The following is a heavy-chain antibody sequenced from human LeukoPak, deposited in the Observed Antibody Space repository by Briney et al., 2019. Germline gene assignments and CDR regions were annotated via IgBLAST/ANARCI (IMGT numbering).Heavy chain of an antibody. CDR2: IYYSGST. J-gene: IGHJ4*02. V-gene: IGHV4-39*07. Sequence: SETLSLTCTVSGGSISSSYSYWGWIRQPPGKGLEWIGNIYYSGSTYYNPSLKSRVTISVDTSKNHFSLKLNSVTAADTAVYYCARVPVDVWGSYRYPLDYWGQGTLVAVSS. D-gene: IGHD3-16*02. CDR3: ARVPVDVWGSYRYPLDY. CDR1: GGSISSSYSY.